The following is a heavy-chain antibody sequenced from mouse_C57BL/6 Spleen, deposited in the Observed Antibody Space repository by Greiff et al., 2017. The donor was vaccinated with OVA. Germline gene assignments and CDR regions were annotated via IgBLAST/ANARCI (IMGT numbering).Heavy chain of an antibody. CDR2: IDPSASEP. D-gene: IGHD1-2*01. V-gene: IGHV1-52*01. CDR1: GYTFTSSW. CDR3: ARGKTGYDFDY. J-gene: IGHJ2*01. Sequence: QVQLQQPGAELVRPGSSVKLSCKASGYTFTSSWMHWVKQRPILGLEWIGNIDPSASEPHYNQQFKDKATLTVDKSSSTAYMQLSGLTTGDSAVYYGARGKTGYDFDYWGQGTTLTVSS.